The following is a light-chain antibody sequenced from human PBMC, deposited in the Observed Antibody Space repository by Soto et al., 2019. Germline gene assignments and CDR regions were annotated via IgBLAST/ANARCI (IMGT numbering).Light chain of an antibody. CDR2: EVT. V-gene: IGLV2-14*01. CDR3: SSYTSSTTWV. Sequence: QSALTQPASVSASPGQSITISCTGTSSDVGTYNYVSWYQQYPGKAPKFLIYEVTNRPSGVSNRFSGSKSGNTASLTISGLQADDEADYYCSSYTSSTTWVFGGGTQLTVL. CDR1: SSDVGTYNY. J-gene: IGLJ3*02.